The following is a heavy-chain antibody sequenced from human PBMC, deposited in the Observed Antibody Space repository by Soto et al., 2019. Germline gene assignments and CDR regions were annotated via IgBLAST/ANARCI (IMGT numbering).Heavy chain of an antibody. CDR3: ARGYCSGGSCYRH. CDR2: IYYSGST. J-gene: IGHJ1*01. Sequence: SETLSLTCTVSGGSISSYYWSWIRQPPGKGLEWIGYIYYSGSTNYNPSLKSRVTISVDTSKNQFSLKLSSVTAADPAVYYCARGYCSGGSCYRHWGQGTLGTVCS. D-gene: IGHD2-15*01. V-gene: IGHV4-59*01. CDR1: GGSISSYY.